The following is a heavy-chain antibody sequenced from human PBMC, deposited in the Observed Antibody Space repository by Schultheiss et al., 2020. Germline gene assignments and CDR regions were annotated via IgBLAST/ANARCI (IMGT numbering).Heavy chain of an antibody. Sequence: GGSLRLSCTASGFTFSSYAMHWVRQAPGKGLEYVSAISSNGGSTYYADSVRGRFTISRDNAKNSMYLLMDSLRAEDTAVYYCARVRGYGGHKIHDYWGQGTLVTVSS. CDR2: ISSNGGST. CDR3: ARVRGYGGHKIHDY. V-gene: IGHV3-64*04. D-gene: IGHD5-12*01. J-gene: IGHJ4*02. CDR1: GFTFSSYA.